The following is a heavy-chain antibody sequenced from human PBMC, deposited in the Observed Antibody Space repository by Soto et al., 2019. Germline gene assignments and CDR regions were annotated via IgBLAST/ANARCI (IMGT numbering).Heavy chain of an antibody. J-gene: IGHJ6*02. CDR2: INHSGST. V-gene: IGHV4-34*01. CDR1: GGSISSYY. CDR3: ARTTVTPYYYYGMDV. Sequence: SETLSLTCTVSGGSISSYYWSWIRQPPGKGLEWIGEINHSGSTNYNPSLKSRVTISVDTSKNQFSLKLSSVTAADTAVYYCARTTVTPYYYYGMDVWGQGTTVTVSS. D-gene: IGHD4-17*01.